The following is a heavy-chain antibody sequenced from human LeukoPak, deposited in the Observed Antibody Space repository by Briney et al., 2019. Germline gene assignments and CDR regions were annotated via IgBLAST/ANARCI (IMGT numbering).Heavy chain of an antibody. CDR3: VKDLKAGGMTD. Sequence: GGSLRLSCAASGFSFNEYGMHWVRQAPGKGLEWVSGISWNNDHIGYADSVKGRFTISRDNAKNFLFLQMNSLRVEDTALYYCVKDLKAGGMTDWGQGTLVTVSS. V-gene: IGHV3-9*01. D-gene: IGHD1-20*01. J-gene: IGHJ4*02. CDR2: ISWNNDHI. CDR1: GFSFNEYG.